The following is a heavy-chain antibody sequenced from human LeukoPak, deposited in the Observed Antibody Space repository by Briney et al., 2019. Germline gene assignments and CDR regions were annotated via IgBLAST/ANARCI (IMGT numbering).Heavy chain of an antibody. CDR1: GVTFSSYA. J-gene: IGHJ4*02. V-gene: IGHV3-23*01. CDR2: IGGGGGIA. Sequence: GGSPRLSCAASGVTFSSYALSWVRQAPGKGLEWVSMIGGGGGIAWYADSVKGRFTISRDNSKNTAYLQMISLRAEDTAVYYCAKLSGSYFEYWGQGTLVTVSS. CDR3: AKLSGSYFEY. D-gene: IGHD1-26*01.